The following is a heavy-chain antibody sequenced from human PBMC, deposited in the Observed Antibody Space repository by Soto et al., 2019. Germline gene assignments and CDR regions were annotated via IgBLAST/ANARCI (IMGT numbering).Heavy chain of an antibody. CDR1: GLVISSSY. CDR2: LYVDGRT. V-gene: IGHV3-66*04. J-gene: IGHJ2*01. Sequence: EEQLAESGGGLVQPGGSLRLSCAASGLVISSSYMGWVRQAPGKGLEWVSGLYVDGRTYYTDSVKDRFTISRDDSKNTVYLQMNGLRVDDTAIYYCARQVGYYWYFDRWGRGTLVTVSS. D-gene: IGHD2-8*02. CDR3: ARQVGYYWYFDR.